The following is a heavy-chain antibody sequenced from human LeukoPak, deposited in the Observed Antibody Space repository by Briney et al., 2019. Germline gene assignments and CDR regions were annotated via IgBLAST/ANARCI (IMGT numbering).Heavy chain of an antibody. CDR2: IYYSGST. Sequence: PSETLSLTCTVSGGSISSYYWSWIRQPPGKGLEWIGYIYYSGSTNYNPSLKSRVTISVDTSKNQFSLKLSSVTAADTAVYYCARGGGTMVRGVYNWFDPWGQGTLVTVSS. J-gene: IGHJ5*02. D-gene: IGHD3-10*01. CDR3: ARGGGTMVRGVYNWFDP. V-gene: IGHV4-59*08. CDR1: GGSISSYY.